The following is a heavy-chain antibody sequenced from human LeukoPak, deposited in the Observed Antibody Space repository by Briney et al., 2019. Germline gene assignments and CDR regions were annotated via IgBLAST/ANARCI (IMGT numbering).Heavy chain of an antibody. V-gene: IGHV1-18*01. J-gene: IGHJ4*02. CDR3: ARDNDYVWGSYRYTAFFDY. Sequence: ASVKVSCKASGYTFTSYDINWVRQAPGQGLEWMGWISAYNGNTNYAQKLQGRVTMTTDTSTSTAYMELRSLRSDDTAVYYCARDNDYVWGSYRYTAFFDYWGQGTLVTVSS. D-gene: IGHD3-16*02. CDR2: ISAYNGNT. CDR1: GYTFTSYD.